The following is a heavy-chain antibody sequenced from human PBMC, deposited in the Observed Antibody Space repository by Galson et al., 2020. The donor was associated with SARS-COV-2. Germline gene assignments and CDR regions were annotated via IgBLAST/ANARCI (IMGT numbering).Heavy chain of an antibody. J-gene: IGHJ6*02. CDR3: ARDEGVEIFGVVIIPYGLDV. D-gene: IGHD3-3*01. Sequence: ASVKVSCKASGYTFTGYYMHWVRQAPGQGLEWMGWINPNSGGTNYAQKFQGRVTMTRDTSITTAYMELSRLRPDDTAVYYCARDEGVEIFGVVIIPYGLDVWGQGTTVTVSS. CDR1: GYTFTGYY. V-gene: IGHV1-2*02. CDR2: INPNSGGT.